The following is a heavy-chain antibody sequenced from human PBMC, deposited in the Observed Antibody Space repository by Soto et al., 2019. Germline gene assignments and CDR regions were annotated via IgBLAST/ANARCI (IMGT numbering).Heavy chain of an antibody. J-gene: IGHJ6*02. CDR2: ISISSSTI. CDR3: TRDPYGMDV. Sequence: EVQLVESGGGLVQPGGSLRLSCAASGFTFSSYSMIWVRQAPGKGLEWVSYISISSSTIYYADSVKGRFTISRDNAKNSLYLQMNSLRDEYTALYYCTRDPYGMDVWGQGTTVTVSS. CDR1: GFTFSSYS. V-gene: IGHV3-48*02.